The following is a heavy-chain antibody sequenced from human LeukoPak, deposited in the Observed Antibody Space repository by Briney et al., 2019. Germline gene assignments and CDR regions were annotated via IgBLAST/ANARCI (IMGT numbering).Heavy chain of an antibody. CDR3: ATNVMGRSGYYPYYFDY. V-gene: IGHV3-23*01. J-gene: IGHJ4*02. CDR2: ISGSGGST. Sequence: PGGSLRLSCAASGFTFSDYYMSWIRQAPGKGLEWVSAISGSGGSTYYADSVKGRFTISRDNSKNTLYLQMNSLRAEDTAVYYCATNVMGRSGYYPYYFDYWGQGTLVTVSS. D-gene: IGHD3-22*01. CDR1: GFTFSDYY.